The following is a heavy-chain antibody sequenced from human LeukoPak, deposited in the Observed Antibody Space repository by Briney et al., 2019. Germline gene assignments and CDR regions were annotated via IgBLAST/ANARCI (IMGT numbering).Heavy chain of an antibody. V-gene: IGHV3-30*02. Sequence: GGSLTLSCAASGFTFSDYGMHWVRQAPGKGLEWVAFIRYDGSNKYYADSVKGRFIISRDNSKNTLYLQMNSLRPEDTAVYFCANLDSSGYSTFDYWGQGTLVTVSS. J-gene: IGHJ4*02. CDR1: GFTFSDYG. D-gene: IGHD3-22*01. CDR3: ANLDSSGYSTFDY. CDR2: IRYDGSNK.